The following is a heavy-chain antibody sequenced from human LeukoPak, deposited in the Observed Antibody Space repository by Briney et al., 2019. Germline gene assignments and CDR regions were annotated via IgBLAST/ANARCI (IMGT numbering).Heavy chain of an antibody. D-gene: IGHD2-15*01. CDR2: ISGSGGST. CDR1: GFTFSSYA. V-gene: IGHV3-23*01. Sequence: GGSLRLSCAASGFTFSSYAMSWVRQAPGKGLEWVSAISGSGGSTYYADSVKGRFTISRDNSKNTLYLQMNSLRAEDTAVYYCGRGSCSGGSCWDYWGQGTLVTVSS. CDR3: GRGSCSGGSCWDY. J-gene: IGHJ4*02.